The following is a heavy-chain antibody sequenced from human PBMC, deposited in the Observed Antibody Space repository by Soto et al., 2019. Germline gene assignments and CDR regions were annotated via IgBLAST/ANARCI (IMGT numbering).Heavy chain of an antibody. V-gene: IGHV1-18*01. CDR1: GYTFTSYG. J-gene: IGHJ5*02. CDR2: ISAYNGNT. Sequence: ASVKVSCKASGYTFTSYGISWVRQAPGQGLEWMGWISAYNGNTNYAQKLQGRVTMTTDTSTSTAYMELRSLRSDDTAVYYCGRELPDGPDDPSWGQGTLVTVSP. D-gene: IGHD1-1*01. CDR3: GRELPDGPDDPS.